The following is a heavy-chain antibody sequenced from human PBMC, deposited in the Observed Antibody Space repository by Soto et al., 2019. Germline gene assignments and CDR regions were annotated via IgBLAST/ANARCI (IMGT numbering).Heavy chain of an antibody. CDR1: GYNFTNFD. Sequence: ASVKVSCKTSGYNFTNFDINWVRQAPGRGLVWMGWMNPSSGETGSAQNFQGRVTMTRDISTRTFFMQLTSLRSEDTAIYYCARLAEYCNGIKCYSNFDFWGRGTQVTVSS. CDR2: MNPSSGET. D-gene: IGHD2-15*01. V-gene: IGHV1-8*01. J-gene: IGHJ4*01. CDR3: ARLAEYCNGIKCYSNFDF.